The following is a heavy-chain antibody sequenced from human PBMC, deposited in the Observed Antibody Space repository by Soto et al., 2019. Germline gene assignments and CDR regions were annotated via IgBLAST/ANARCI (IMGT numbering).Heavy chain of an antibody. Sequence: GGSLRLSCAASGFTFSSYGMHWVRQAPGKGLEWVAVISYDGSNKYYADSVKGRFTISRDNSKNTLYLQMNSLRAEDTAVYYCAKDYWNDENWFDPWGQGTLVTASS. D-gene: IGHD1-1*01. CDR3: AKDYWNDENWFDP. J-gene: IGHJ5*02. CDR2: ISYDGSNK. CDR1: GFTFSSYG. V-gene: IGHV3-30*18.